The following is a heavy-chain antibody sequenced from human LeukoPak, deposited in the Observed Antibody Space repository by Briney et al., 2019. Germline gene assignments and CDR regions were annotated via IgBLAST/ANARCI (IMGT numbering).Heavy chain of an antibody. CDR2: ISSSSSTI. D-gene: IGHD1-1*01. CDR1: GFTFSSYS. CDR3: ARPWNYYYYYVMDV. J-gene: IGHJ6*02. V-gene: IGHV3-48*02. Sequence: GGSLRLSCAASGFTFSSYSMNWVRQAPGKGLEWVSYISSSSSTIYYADSVKGRFTISRDNAKNSLYLQMNSLRDEDTAVYYCARPWNYYYYYVMDVWGQGATVTVSS.